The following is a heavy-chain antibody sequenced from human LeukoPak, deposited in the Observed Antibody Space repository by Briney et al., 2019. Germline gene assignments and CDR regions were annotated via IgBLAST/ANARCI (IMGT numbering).Heavy chain of an antibody. D-gene: IGHD3-22*01. V-gene: IGHV3-23*01. CDR1: GISLSNYG. CDR2: ISGSGGGT. CDR3: AKRGVVIRVILVGFHKEAYYFDS. Sequence: PGGSLRLSCAVSGISLSNYGMSWVRQAPGEGLEWVAGISGSGGGTNYAASVKGRFTISRDNPKNTLYLQMNRLRAEDTAVYFCAKRGVVIRVILVGFHKEAYYFDSWGQGALVTVSS. J-gene: IGHJ4*02.